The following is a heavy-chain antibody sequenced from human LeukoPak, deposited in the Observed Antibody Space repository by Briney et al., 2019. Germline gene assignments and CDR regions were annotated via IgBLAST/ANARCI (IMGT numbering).Heavy chain of an antibody. Sequence: PETLSLTCTVSGGSISYYYWSWMRQSPGKGLEWIGYIYYSGTTNYNPSLKSRVTISVDTSKNQFSLQLRSVTAADTAVYYCAIEDPQTTVPEGMDVWGQGTTVTVSS. CDR3: AIEDPQTTVPEGMDV. J-gene: IGHJ6*02. CDR1: GGSISYYY. V-gene: IGHV4-59*01. D-gene: IGHD4-17*01. CDR2: IYYSGTT.